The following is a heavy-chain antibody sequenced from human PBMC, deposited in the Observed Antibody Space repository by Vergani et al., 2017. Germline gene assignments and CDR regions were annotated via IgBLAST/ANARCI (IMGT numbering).Heavy chain of an antibody. CDR3: ARDVGGYYDFWSGYAQYYFDY. Sequence: EVQLVESGGGLIQPGGSLRLSCAASGFTVSSNYMSWVRQAPGKGLEWVSVIYSGGSTYYADSVKGRFTISRDNSKNTLYLQMNSLRAEDTAVYYCARDVGGYYDFWSGYAQYYFDYWGQGTLVTVSS. CDR2: IYSGGST. CDR1: GFTVSSNY. J-gene: IGHJ4*02. V-gene: IGHV3-53*01. D-gene: IGHD3-3*01.